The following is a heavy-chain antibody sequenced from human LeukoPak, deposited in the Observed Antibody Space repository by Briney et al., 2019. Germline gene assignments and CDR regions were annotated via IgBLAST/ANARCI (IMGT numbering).Heavy chain of an antibody. CDR2: INFGDSET. CDR1: GHSFTNHW. D-gene: IGHD1-26*01. Sequence: GESLKISCKASGHSFTNHWIGWVRQMPGIGLEWVGIINFGDSETLYSPSFQGQVTISLDKSISTTYLQWRSLKASDTATYYCATRPYAGSPNWYDPWGQGTLVTVSS. V-gene: IGHV5-51*01. CDR3: ATRPYAGSPNWYDP. J-gene: IGHJ5*02.